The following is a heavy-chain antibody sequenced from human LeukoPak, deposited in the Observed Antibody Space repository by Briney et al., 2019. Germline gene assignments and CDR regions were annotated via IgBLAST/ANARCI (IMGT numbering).Heavy chain of an antibody. J-gene: IGHJ6*03. V-gene: IGHV4-61*09. CDR1: GGSISSGGHF. D-gene: IGHD2-21*02. Sequence: PSQTLSLTCTVSGGSISSGGHFWSWIRQPAGKGLKWIGHVYSTGSTNYNPSLKSRVTISVDTSKNQFSLKLSSVTAADTAVYYRARDHCGGDCDYYYMDVWGKGTTVTVSS. CDR2: VYSTGST. CDR3: ARDHCGGDCDYYYMDV.